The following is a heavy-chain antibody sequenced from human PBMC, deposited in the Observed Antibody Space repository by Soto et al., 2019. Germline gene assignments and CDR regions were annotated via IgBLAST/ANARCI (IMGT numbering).Heavy chain of an antibody. CDR3: AKDIYPTIPVAGPDY. J-gene: IGHJ4*02. V-gene: IGHV3-9*01. Sequence: GGSLRLSCAASGFTFDDYAMHWVRQAPGKGLEWVSGISWNSGSIGYADSVKGRFTISRDNAKNSLYLQMNSLRAEDTALYYCAKDIYPTIPVAGPDYWGQGTLVTVSS. CDR1: GFTFDDYA. D-gene: IGHD6-19*01. CDR2: ISWNSGSI.